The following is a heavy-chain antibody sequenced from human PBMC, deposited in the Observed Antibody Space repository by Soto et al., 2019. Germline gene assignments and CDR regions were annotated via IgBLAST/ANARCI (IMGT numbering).Heavy chain of an antibody. D-gene: IGHD4-17*01. CDR2: ISSNSGYT. V-gene: IGHV3-21*06. J-gene: IGHJ4*02. Sequence: GGSLRLSYAASGFRFSDYSMNWVRQVPGKGLEWVSSISSNSGYTLYTDSVKGRFTISRDNAKSSLYLQMSSLRDEDTAVYYCTRGSYGAYDYWGQGTLVTVSS. CDR1: GFRFSDYS. CDR3: TRGSYGAYDY.